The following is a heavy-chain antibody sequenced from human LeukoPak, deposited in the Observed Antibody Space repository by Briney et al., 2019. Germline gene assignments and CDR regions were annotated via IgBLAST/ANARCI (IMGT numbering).Heavy chain of an antibody. CDR3: ARGYSGGSFFDP. V-gene: IGHV4-34*01. CDR1: GGSFSGYY. Sequence: PSQTLSLTCAVYGGSFSGYYWSWIRQPPGKGLEWIGEINHSGGTNYNPSLKSRVTISVDTSKNQFSLKLSSVTAADTAVYYCARGYSGGSFFDPWGQGTLVTVSS. J-gene: IGHJ5*02. D-gene: IGHD2-15*01. CDR2: INHSGGT.